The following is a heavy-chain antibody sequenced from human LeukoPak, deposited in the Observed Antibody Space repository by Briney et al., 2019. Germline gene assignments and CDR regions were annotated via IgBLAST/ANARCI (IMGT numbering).Heavy chain of an antibody. CDR3: AKVVGWPLRYYFDY. D-gene: IGHD2-15*01. CDR1: GFTFSSYA. Sequence: GRSLRLSCAASGFTFSSYAMHWVRQAPGKGLEWVAVISYDGSNKYYADSVKGRFTISRDNSKNTLYLQMNSLRAEDTAVYYCAKVVGWPLRYYFDYWGQGTLVTVSS. V-gene: IGHV3-30-3*01. CDR2: ISYDGSNK. J-gene: IGHJ4*02.